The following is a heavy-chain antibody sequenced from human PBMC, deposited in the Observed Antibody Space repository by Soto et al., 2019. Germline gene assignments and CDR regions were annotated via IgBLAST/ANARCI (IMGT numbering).Heavy chain of an antibody. V-gene: IGHV3-30-3*01. J-gene: IGHJ6*02. Sequence: QVQLVESGGGVVQPGRSLRLSCAASGFTFSSYAMHWVRQAPGKGLEGVAVISYDGSNKYYADSVKGRFTISRDNSKNTLYLQMNSLRAEDTAVYYCARDRLRADYYYGMDVWGQGTTVTVSS. D-gene: IGHD5-12*01. CDR3: ARDRLRADYYYGMDV. CDR1: GFTFSSYA. CDR2: ISYDGSNK.